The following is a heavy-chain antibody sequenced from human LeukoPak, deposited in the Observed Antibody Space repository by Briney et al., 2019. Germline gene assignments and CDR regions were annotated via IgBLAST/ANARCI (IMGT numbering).Heavy chain of an antibody. J-gene: IGHJ3*02. V-gene: IGHV3-21*01. CDR1: GFTFSSYS. D-gene: IGHD6-19*01. Sequence: PGGSLRLSCAASGFTFSSYSMNWVRQAPGKGLEWVSSISSSSSYIYYADSVKGRFTISRDNAKNSLYLQMNSLRAEDTAVYYCARADRTYSSGLDAFDIWGQGTMVTVSS. CDR2: ISSSSSYI. CDR3: ARADRTYSSGLDAFDI.